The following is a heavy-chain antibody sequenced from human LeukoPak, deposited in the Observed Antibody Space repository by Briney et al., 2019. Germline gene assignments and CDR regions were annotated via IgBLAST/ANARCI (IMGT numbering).Heavy chain of an antibody. D-gene: IGHD2-15*01. V-gene: IGHV3-23*01. CDR2: ISGSETST. J-gene: IGHJ1*01. CDR3: ARVLYCSGGSCYDQYFQH. CDR1: GFPFSTYA. Sequence: GGSLRLSCAASGFPFSTYAMSWVRQAPGKGLEWVSAISGSETSTYYADSVKGRFTISRDNSKNTLYLQMNSLRAEDTAVYYCARVLYCSGGSCYDQYFQHWGQGTLVTVSS.